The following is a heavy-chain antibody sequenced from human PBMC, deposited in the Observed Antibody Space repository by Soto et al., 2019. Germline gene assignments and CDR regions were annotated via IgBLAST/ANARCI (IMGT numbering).Heavy chain of an antibody. CDR1: GFTFSAVY. J-gene: IGHJ4*02. V-gene: IGHV3-11*01. CDR2: NSSSGTSA. CDR3: ASDRGAVTGPYLDY. Sequence: QVQLEESGGGLVKPGGSLRLSCAAPGFTFSAVYMSWIRQAPNKGLEYISYNSSSGTSANYADSVKGRFTISTDNAKNSLYIQRTSPRAEDTAVNYCASDRGAVTGPYLDYGGKVALVTVS. D-gene: IGHD6-19*01.